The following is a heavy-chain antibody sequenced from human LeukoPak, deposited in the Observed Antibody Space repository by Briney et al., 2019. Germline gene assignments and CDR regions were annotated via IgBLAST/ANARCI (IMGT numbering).Heavy chain of an antibody. Sequence: PGGSLRLSCAASGFTFSRYAMSWVRQAPGKGLEWVSGISGSGGSTDYADSVKGRFTISRDNSRNTLYLQMNSPRAEDTAVYYCAILPGYSSGWYEVNYWGQGTLVTVSS. CDR2: ISGSGGST. V-gene: IGHV3-23*01. CDR3: AILPGYSSGWYEVNY. D-gene: IGHD6-13*01. J-gene: IGHJ4*02. CDR1: GFTFSRYA.